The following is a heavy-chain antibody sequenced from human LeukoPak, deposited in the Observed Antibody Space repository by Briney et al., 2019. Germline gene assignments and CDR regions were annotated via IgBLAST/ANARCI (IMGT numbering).Heavy chain of an antibody. D-gene: IGHD5-18*01. Sequence: ASVKVSCKASGYTFTSYAMHWVRQAPGQRLEWMGWINAGNGNTKYSQKFQGRVTITRDTSASTAYMELSSLRSEDTAVYYCAKDGYGWGNYYYYMDVWGKGTTVTVSS. CDR3: AKDGYGWGNYYYYMDV. J-gene: IGHJ6*03. V-gene: IGHV1-3*01. CDR2: INAGNGNT. CDR1: GYTFTSYA.